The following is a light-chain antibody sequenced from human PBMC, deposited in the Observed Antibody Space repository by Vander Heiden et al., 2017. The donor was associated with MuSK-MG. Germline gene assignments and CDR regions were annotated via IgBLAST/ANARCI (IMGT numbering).Light chain of an antibody. J-gene: IGKJ4*01. CDR3: LQCSTWLT. CDR1: QSVSGY. V-gene: IGKV3-11*01. CDR2: DAS. Sequence: EIVLTQSPATLSLSPGERATLSCRASQSVSGYLAWYQQKPVQAPRLLIYDASTMAPGIPARLTGPGPGTDFTLTIISREPPDIAAYYCLQCSTWLTSGGWTKLELK.